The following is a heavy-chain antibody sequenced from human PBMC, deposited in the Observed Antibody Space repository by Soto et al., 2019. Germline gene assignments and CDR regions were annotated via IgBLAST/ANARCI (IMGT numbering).Heavy chain of an antibody. CDR1: GFTFGTYA. V-gene: IGHV3-33*01. CDR3: ARAFCTNGVCYYFFDY. Sequence: PGGSLRLSCAASGFTFGTYAMHWVRQAPGKGLEWVAVIYYDGSNRYYGDAVKGRFTISRDNSKSTLYLQMSSLRAEDTAVYYCARAFCTNGVCYYFFDYWGHATRVSVAS. J-gene: IGHJ4*01. D-gene: IGHD2-8*01. CDR2: IYYDGSNR.